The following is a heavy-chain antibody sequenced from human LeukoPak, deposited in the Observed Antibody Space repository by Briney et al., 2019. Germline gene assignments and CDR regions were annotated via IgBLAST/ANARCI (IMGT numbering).Heavy chain of an antibody. D-gene: IGHD4-11*01. CDR1: GFTLYDYT. V-gene: IGHV3-43*01. CDR3: AKDKGLQRYYYYYMDV. J-gene: IGHJ6*03. CDR2: NSCAGGTT. Sequence: GGSLRLSCAASGFTLYDYTMHWVRQPPGKGLEWVSLNSCAGGTTYYADSVKGRFTISKDNSKNCLYLQMNSLRTEDTALYYCAKDKGLQRYYYYYMDVCGKGTTVTVSS.